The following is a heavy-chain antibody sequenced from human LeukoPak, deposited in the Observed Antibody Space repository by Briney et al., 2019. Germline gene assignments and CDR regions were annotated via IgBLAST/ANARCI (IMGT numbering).Heavy chain of an antibody. V-gene: IGHV3-30*02. CDR3: ARYSSGSSDWFDP. CDR1: GFPFRNYG. CDR2: IRDDGSNT. Sequence: GGSLRLSCAASGFPFRNYGMHWVRQAPGKGLDWVAFIRDDGSNTYYANSVKGRFTISRDNSKNTLYLQMNSLRAEDTAVYYCARYSSGSSDWFDPWGQGTLVTVSS. J-gene: IGHJ5*02. D-gene: IGHD6-19*01.